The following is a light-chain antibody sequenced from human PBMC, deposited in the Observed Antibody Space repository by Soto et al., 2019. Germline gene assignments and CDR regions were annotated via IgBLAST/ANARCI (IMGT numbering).Light chain of an antibody. CDR2: GAS. CDR1: QVIRTS. V-gene: IGKV1-9*01. Sequence: HLTQSPSSLSASVGDRVTLTCRASQVIRTSLAWYQQTPGKAPKLLIYGASTLQSDVPSRFSGSGSGTDFTLTIDNLQPEDFVTYYCQQDNSYPLTFGGGTKVEIK. J-gene: IGKJ4*01. CDR3: QQDNSYPLT.